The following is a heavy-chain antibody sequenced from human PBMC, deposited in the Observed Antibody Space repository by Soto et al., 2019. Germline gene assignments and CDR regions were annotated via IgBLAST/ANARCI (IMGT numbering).Heavy chain of an antibody. CDR1: GGSITTGGSY. D-gene: IGHD2-2*02. J-gene: IGHJ4*02. CDR3: ARARFQVLYGKPYFDS. Sequence: PSETLSLTCTVSGGSITTGGSYWSWIRQHPGKGLEWIGNIYHSGNTYHNPSLKSRLTISVDTSKNHFSLMVDSVTAADTAVYYCARARFQVLYGKPYFDSWGQGTLVTVSS. V-gene: IGHV4-31*03. CDR2: IYHSGNT.